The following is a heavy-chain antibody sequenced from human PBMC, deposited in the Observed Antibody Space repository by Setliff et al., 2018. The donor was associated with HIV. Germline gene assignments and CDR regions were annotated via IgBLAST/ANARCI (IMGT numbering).Heavy chain of an antibody. CDR1: GGFINKNDYW. J-gene: IGHJ6*03. D-gene: IGHD3-22*01. Sequence: SETLSLTCTVSGGFINKNDYWWGWIRQPPGKGLEWIGSIYYDGRTLYNSSLESRVTISVDTSKNQFSLELRSVTAADSAVYYCARWMVVPRDPYYNYYYMDVWGKGTTVTVSS. V-gene: IGHV4-39*01. CDR2: IYYDGRT. CDR3: ARWMVVPRDPYYNYYYMDV.